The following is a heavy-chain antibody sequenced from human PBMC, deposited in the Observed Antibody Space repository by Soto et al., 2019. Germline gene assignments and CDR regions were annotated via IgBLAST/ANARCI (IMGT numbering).Heavy chain of an antibody. CDR3: ARRRITMIVVVFDAFDI. D-gene: IGHD3-22*01. CDR1: GGSISSSYW. CDR2: IYHSGST. Sequence: QVQLQESGPGLVKPSGTLSLTCAVSGGSISSSYWWSWVRQPPGKGLEWIGEIYHSGSTNYNPSLKSRVPISVAKSKSQFSLKLSSVTAADTAVYYCARRRITMIVVVFDAFDIWGQGTMVTVSS. J-gene: IGHJ3*02. V-gene: IGHV4-4*02.